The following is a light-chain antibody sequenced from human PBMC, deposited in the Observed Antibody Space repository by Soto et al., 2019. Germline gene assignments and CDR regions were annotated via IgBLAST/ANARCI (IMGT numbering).Light chain of an antibody. CDR3: QQYNNYLWT. V-gene: IGKV1-5*01. J-gene: IGKJ1*01. CDR2: DAS. Sequence: DIEMTQSPSTLSASVGDRVTITCRASQSISSWLAWYQQKPGEAPKLLIYDASSLESGVPSRFRGSGSGTEFTLTITRLKPDEFATYYCQQYNNYLWTFGQGTKVDIK. CDR1: QSISSW.